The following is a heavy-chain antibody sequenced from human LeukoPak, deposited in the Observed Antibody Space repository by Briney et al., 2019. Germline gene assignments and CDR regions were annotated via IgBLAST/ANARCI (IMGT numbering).Heavy chain of an antibody. CDR2: IHDSGST. J-gene: IGHJ4*02. CDR3: ARLDAAAGGYLQFFY. D-gene: IGHD5-24*01. V-gene: IGHV4-38-2*01. Sequence: SETLSLTCAVSGYSISSGYYWSWIRQSPEKGLEWIGYIHDSGSTNYNPSLKSRVTISVDTSKNQFSLKLSSVTAADTAVYYCARLDAAAGGYLQFFYWGQGTLVTVSS. CDR1: GYSISSGYY.